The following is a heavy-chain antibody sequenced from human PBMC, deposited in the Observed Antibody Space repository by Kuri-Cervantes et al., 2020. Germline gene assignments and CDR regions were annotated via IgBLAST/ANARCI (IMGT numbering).Heavy chain of an antibody. Sequence: ASAQDSCKASGYSFTSYGIGWVRQAPGQGLEWMGWISAYNGNTNYAQKLQGRVTMTTDTSTSTTYMELSSLRSEDTAVYYCARGTYYMIVATTKFDPWGQGTLVTVSS. CDR3: ARGTYYMIVATTKFDP. V-gene: IGHV1-18*01. J-gene: IGHJ5*02. CDR2: ISAYNGNT. D-gene: IGHD5-12*01. CDR1: GYSFTSYG.